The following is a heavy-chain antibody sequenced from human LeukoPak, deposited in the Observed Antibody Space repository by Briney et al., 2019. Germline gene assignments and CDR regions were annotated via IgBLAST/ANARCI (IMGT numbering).Heavy chain of an antibody. V-gene: IGHV1-18*01. D-gene: IGHD3-10*01. Sequence: ASVKVSCKASGYTFTSYGISWVRQAPGQGLEWMGWSSAYNGNTNNAQKLQGRVTMTTDTSTSTAYMELRSLRSDDTAVYYCARCGRTLVWFGETMGYCDYWGQGTLVTVSS. CDR3: ARCGRTLVWFGETMGYCDY. CDR2: SSAYNGNT. CDR1: GYTFTSYG. J-gene: IGHJ4*02.